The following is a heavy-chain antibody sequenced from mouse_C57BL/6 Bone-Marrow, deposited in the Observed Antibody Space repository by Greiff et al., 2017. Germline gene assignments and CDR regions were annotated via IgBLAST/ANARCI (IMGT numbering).Heavy chain of an antibody. Sequence: QVQLKQSGAELMKPGASVKLSCKATGYTFTGYWIEWVKQRPGHGLEWIGEILPGSGSTNYNEKFKGKATFTADTSSNTAYLQLSSLTSEDTAIYYCARVFITTVLDYWGQGTTLTVAS. CDR1: GYTFTGYW. D-gene: IGHD1-1*01. CDR2: ILPGSGST. J-gene: IGHJ2*01. CDR3: ARVFITTVLDY. V-gene: IGHV1-9*01.